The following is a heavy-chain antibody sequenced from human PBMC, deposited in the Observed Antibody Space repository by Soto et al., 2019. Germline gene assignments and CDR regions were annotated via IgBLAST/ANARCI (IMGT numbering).Heavy chain of an antibody. CDR1: GFTFSTYW. CDR3: ARAIGSNHPFDY. V-gene: IGHV3-74*01. J-gene: IGHJ4*02. CDR2: ISTDGSST. D-gene: IGHD2-2*01. Sequence: EVQLVESGGGLVQPGGSLRLSCAATGFTFSTYWMHWVRQVPGKGLVWVSRISTDGSSTTYADSVKGRFTISRDNAKNTLYLQMNSLRAEETAVYYCARAIGSNHPFDYCGQGSLVTVSS.